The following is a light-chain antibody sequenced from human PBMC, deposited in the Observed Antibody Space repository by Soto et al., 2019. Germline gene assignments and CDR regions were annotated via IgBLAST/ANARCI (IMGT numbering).Light chain of an antibody. J-gene: IGKJ2*01. V-gene: IGKV1-39*01. CDR2: DAS. Sequence: EIQMTQSPSSLSSSIGDRVTITCRASQTIGANLNWYRQKPGKAPTLLIYDASTLQSGVPSRFSGLGSGTDFALTITCLQPDDSATYYCQQSYITVYPFCQVTKVDIK. CDR1: QTIGAN. CDR3: QQSYITVYP.